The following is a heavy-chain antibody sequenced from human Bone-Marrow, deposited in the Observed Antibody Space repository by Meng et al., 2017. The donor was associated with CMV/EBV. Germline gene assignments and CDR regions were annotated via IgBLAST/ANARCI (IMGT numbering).Heavy chain of an antibody. CDR3: ARNRITMVRGVIIHFDY. CDR1: GYTFTGYY. Sequence: ASVKVSCKASGYTFTGYYMHWVRQAPGQGLEWMGWINPNSGGTNYAQKFQGRVTMTRDTSISTAYMELSRLRSDDTAVHYCARNRITMVRGVIIHFDYWGQGTLVTVSS. V-gene: IGHV1-2*02. CDR2: INPNSGGT. J-gene: IGHJ4*02. D-gene: IGHD3-10*01.